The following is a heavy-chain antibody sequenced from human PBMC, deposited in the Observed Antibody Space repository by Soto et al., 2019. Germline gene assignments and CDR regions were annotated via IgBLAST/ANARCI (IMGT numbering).Heavy chain of an antibody. CDR1: GFTFSSYA. D-gene: IGHD6-19*01. CDR3: ARSGGSGFY. V-gene: IGHV3-30-3*01. Sequence: PVGSLRLSCAASGFTFSSYAMHWVRQAPGKGLEWVAVISYDGSNKYYADSVKGRFTISRDNSKNTLYLQMNSLRAEDTAVYYCARSGGSGFYWGQGTLVTVSS. CDR2: ISYDGSNK. J-gene: IGHJ4*02.